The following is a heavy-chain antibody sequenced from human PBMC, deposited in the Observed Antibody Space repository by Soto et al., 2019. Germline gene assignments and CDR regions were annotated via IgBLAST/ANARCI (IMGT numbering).Heavy chain of an antibody. D-gene: IGHD3-10*01. Sequence: SETLSLTCTVSGGSISSYYWSWIRQPPGKGLEWFGYIYYSGSTNYNPSLKSRVTISVDTSKNQFSLKLSSVTAADTAVYYFARDRTYYYGSGSYYSIYGMDVWGQGTTVTVSS. J-gene: IGHJ6*02. V-gene: IGHV4-59*01. CDR3: ARDRTYYYGSGSYYSIYGMDV. CDR1: GGSISSYY. CDR2: IYYSGST.